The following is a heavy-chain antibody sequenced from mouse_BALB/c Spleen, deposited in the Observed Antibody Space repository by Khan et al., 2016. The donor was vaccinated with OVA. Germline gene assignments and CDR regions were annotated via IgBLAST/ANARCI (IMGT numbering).Heavy chain of an antibody. CDR1: GFTFSSFF. J-gene: IGHJ2*01. Sequence: EVELVESGGGIVKPGGSLKLSCAVSGFTFSSFFMSWVRQTPEKRLVWVASISSGGSTYYPDSVKSRFTLSRDSARKILYLQMCSLRSEDMAIYYCTRRAYRYYEYYFDYWGQGTTLIVSS. CDR2: ISSGGST. CDR3: TRRAYRYYEYYFDY. D-gene: IGHD2-14*01. V-gene: IGHV5-6-5*01.